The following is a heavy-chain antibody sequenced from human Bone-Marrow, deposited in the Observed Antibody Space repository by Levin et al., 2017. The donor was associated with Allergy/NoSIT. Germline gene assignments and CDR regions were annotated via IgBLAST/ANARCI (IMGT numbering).Heavy chain of an antibody. Sequence: GESLKISCAASGFTVSSKYMSWVRQAPGKGLEWVSVIYSGGSTYYADSVKGRFTISRDNSKNTLYLQMNSLRAEDTAMYFCARGQSPADYWGQGTLVSVSS. CDR1: GFTVSSKY. CDR2: IYSGGST. J-gene: IGHJ4*02. CDR3: ARGQSPADY. V-gene: IGHV3-53*01.